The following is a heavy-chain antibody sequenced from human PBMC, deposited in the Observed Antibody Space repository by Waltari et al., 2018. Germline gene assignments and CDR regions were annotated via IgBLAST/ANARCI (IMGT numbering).Heavy chain of an antibody. Sequence: QVQLQESGPGLVKPSETLSLPCAVPGFSISSGYSWGWIRQPPGRGLEWIGGIYHSGSTYYNPSLKSRATISVDTSKNQFSLKLSSVTAADTAVYYCAREGRSIAPAGTRRKDFTFDYWGQGTLVTVSS. CDR3: AREGRSIAPAGTRRKDFTFDY. V-gene: IGHV4-38-2*02. J-gene: IGHJ4*02. CDR2: IYHSGST. CDR1: GFSISSGYS. D-gene: IGHD6-13*01.